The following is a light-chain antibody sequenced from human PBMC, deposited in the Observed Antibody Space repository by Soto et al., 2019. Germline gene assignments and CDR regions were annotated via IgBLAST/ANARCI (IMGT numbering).Light chain of an antibody. CDR2: DAT. J-gene: IGLJ2*01. V-gene: IGLV2-14*03. Sequence: QSALTQPASVSGSPGQSITNSCTGTSSDVGGYDFVSWYQQHPGKAPKLMIYDATHRSSGISDRFSGSKSGSTASLTISGLQAEDEADYYCSSYRSSSASVVFGGGTKLTVL. CDR1: SSDVGGYDF. CDR3: SSYRSSSASVV.